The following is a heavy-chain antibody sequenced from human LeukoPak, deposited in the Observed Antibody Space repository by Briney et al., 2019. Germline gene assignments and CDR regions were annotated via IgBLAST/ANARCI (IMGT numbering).Heavy chain of an antibody. V-gene: IGHV1-2*06. J-gene: IGHJ4*02. CDR3: ARLSDDDFWSGYSDY. D-gene: IGHD3-3*01. Sequence: ASVKVSCKASGYTFTGYYMHWVRQAPGQGLEWMGRINPNSGGTNYAQKFQGRVTMTRDTTISTAYMELSRLRSDDTAVYYCARLSDDDFWSGYSDYWGQGTLVTVSS. CDR2: INPNSGGT. CDR1: GYTFTGYY.